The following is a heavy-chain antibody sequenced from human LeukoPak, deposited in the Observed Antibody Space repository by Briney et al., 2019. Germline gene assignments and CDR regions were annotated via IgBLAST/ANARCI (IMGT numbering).Heavy chain of an antibody. CDR1: GFSFSSYG. CDR2: ISSSSSYI. D-gene: IGHD2-2*01. J-gene: IGHJ4*02. Sequence: PGVSLRLSCAASGFSFSSYGMNWVRQAPGKGLEWVSSISSSSSYIYYADSVKGRFTISRDNAKNSLYLQMNSLRAEDTAVYYCARDFDIGEYQLLADPREEPNFDYWGQGTLVTVSS. CDR3: ARDFDIGEYQLLADPREEPNFDY. V-gene: IGHV3-21*01.